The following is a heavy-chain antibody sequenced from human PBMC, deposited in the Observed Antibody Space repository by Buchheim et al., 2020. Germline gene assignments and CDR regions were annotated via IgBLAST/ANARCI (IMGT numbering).Heavy chain of an antibody. CDR3: ARGGLWDRRSYYYYGMDV. Sequence: EVQLVESGGGLVQPGGSLRLSCAASRFTFSSYEMNWVRQAPGKGLEWVSYISSIGSTIYSADSVKGRFTISRDNAKTSLYLQMNSLRAEDTAVYYCARGGLWDRRSYYYYGMDVWGQGTT. J-gene: IGHJ6*02. V-gene: IGHV3-48*03. CDR2: ISSIGSTI. D-gene: IGHD2-21*01. CDR1: RFTFSSYE.